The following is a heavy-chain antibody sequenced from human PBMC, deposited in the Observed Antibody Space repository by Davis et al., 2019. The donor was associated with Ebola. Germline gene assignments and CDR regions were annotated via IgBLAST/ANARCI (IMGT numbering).Heavy chain of an antibody. V-gene: IGHV1-2*02. CDR2: INPNSGGT. D-gene: IGHD2-2*02. CDR3: ARDRPAAIRSVNWFDP. J-gene: IGHJ5*02. CDR1: GYTFTGSY. Sequence: ASVKVSCKASGYTFTGSYMHWVRQASGQGLEWMGWINPNSGGTNYAQKFQGRVTMTRDTSISTAYMELSRLRSDDTAVYYCARDRPAAIRSVNWFDPWGQGTLVTVSS.